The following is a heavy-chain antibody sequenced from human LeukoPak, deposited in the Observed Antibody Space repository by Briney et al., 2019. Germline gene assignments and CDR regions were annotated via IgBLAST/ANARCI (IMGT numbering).Heavy chain of an antibody. CDR3: ARDSGRIAANFDY. J-gene: IGHJ4*02. D-gene: IGHD6-13*01. Sequence: GASVKVCCKASGYTFTTYGISWVRQAPGQELEWMGWISTYNGNPTYVQNLQDRVTMTTDTSTSTAYMELRSLRSDDTAVYYCARDSGRIAANFDYWGQGTLVTVSS. V-gene: IGHV1-18*01. CDR2: ISTYNGNP. CDR1: GYTFTTYG.